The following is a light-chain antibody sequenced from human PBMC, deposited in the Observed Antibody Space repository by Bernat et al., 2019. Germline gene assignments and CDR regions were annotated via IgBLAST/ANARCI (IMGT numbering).Light chain of an antibody. CDR1: QSVDRN. CDR2: GAS. J-gene: IGKJ4*01. CDR3: QQYVNWPPLT. Sequence: EIVMTQSPATLSVSPGERATLSCRASQSVDRNLAWYQQKSGQPPRLLIYGASTRPTDVPSRFSGSGSGTEFTLTISSLQSEDFAVYYCQQYVNWPPLTFGGGTRVDIK. V-gene: IGKV3-15*01.